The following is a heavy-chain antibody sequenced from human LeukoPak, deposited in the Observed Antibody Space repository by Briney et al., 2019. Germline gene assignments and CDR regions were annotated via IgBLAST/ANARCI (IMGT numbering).Heavy chain of an antibody. V-gene: IGHV4-34*01. J-gene: IGHJ5*02. CDR3: ARKRKQWLVLGWFDP. CDR1: GGSFSGYY. D-gene: IGHD6-19*01. CDR2: INHSGST. Sequence: PSETLPLTCAVYGGSFSGYYWSWIRQPPGKGLEWIGEINHSGSTNYNPSLKSRVTISVDTSKNQFSLKLSSVTAADTAVYYCARKRKQWLVLGWFDPWGQGTLVTVSS.